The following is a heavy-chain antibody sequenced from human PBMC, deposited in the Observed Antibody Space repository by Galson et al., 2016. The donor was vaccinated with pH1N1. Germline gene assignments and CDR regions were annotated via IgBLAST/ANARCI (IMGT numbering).Heavy chain of an antibody. D-gene: IGHD3-10*01. V-gene: IGHV2-70*04. Sequence: PALVKHTQTLTLTCPFSGLSLSTSGMRVSWIRQPPGKALEWLARIEWADARFYTTSLKTRLGISKDTSKNQVVLTMTNMAPEDTATYYCGRNPAFVGGAIDIRGRGTLVTVSS. CDR1: GLSLSTSGMR. J-gene: IGHJ3*02. CDR3: GRNPAFVGGAIDI. CDR2: IEWADAR.